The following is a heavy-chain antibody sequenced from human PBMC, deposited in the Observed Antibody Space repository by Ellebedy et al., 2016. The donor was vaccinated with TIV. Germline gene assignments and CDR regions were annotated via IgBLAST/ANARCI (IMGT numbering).Heavy chain of an antibody. CDR1: GFTFSNYA. D-gene: IGHD3-10*01. V-gene: IGHV3-23*01. CDR2: ISSGGTVT. J-gene: IGHJ4*02. CDR3: AKRVTGADRSGFDY. Sequence: GESLKISXAASGFTFSNYAMGWVRQAPGKGPDWVASISSGGTVTNYAASVEGRFSISRDNSKNTLFLQMNSLRAEDTAVYYCAKRVTGADRSGFDYWGQGTLVSVSS.